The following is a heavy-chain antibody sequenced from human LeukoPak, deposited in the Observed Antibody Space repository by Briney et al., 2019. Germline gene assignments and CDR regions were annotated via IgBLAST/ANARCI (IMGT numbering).Heavy chain of an antibody. CDR2: IRADGATI. CDR3: ARDNTGSYEY. J-gene: IGHJ4*02. CDR1: GFTFGDYD. Sequence: SGGSLRLSCAASGFTFGDYDMHWVRQAPGKGLEWVSLIRADGATIRYTDSVKGRFTISRDNSKDSLYLQMNSLITEDTALYYCARDNTGSYEYWGQGTLVTVSP. V-gene: IGHV3-43*02. D-gene: IGHD1-26*01.